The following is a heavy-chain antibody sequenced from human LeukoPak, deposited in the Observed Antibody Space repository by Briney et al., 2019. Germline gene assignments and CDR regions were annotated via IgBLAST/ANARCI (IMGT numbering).Heavy chain of an antibody. CDR1: GGTFSSYA. CDR2: IIPIFGTA. J-gene: IGHJ4*02. D-gene: IGHD3-22*01. V-gene: IGHV1-69*13. Sequence: SVKVSCKASGGTFSSYAISWVRQAPGQGLEWMGGIIPIFGTANYAQKFQGRVTITADESTSTAYMELGSLRSEDTAVYYCARDPLPSSGYYSLDYWGQGTLVTVSS. CDR3: ARDPLPSSGYYSLDY.